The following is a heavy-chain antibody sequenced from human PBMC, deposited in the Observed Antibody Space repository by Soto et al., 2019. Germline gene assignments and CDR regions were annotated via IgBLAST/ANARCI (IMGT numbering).Heavy chain of an antibody. CDR2: IDNDGIST. V-gene: IGHV3-74*01. J-gene: IGHJ5*02. Sequence: GGSLRLSCAASGFTFSSYWMHWVRQTPEKGLVWVSHIDNDGISTTYADSVKGRFTISRDNAKNTLYLQMNSLTVEDTAVYYCARVVGAPNWFDPWGQGTLVTSPQ. CDR1: GFTFSSYW. D-gene: IGHD1-26*01. CDR3: ARVVGAPNWFDP.